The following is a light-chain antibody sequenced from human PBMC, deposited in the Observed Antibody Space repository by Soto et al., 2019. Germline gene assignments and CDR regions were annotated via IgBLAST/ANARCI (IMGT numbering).Light chain of an antibody. CDR2: NAS. J-gene: IGKJ1*01. CDR1: QRVAGD. Sequence: ELVLTQSPGALSLSPGGGATVSCRAGQRVAGDLAWYLQRPGQPPRLLIYNASSRATGTPDRTRASRSDSDFPITISRLEPDDAAVYYCKQYLNSPRPVGQGTKVYIK. V-gene: IGKV3-20*01. CDR3: KQYLNSPRP.